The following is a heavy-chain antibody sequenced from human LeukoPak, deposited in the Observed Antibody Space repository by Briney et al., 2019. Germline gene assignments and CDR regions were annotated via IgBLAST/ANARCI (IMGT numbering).Heavy chain of an antibody. J-gene: IGHJ4*02. Sequence: PSETLSLTCTVSGGSISSYYWSWIRQPPGKGLEWIGYIYYSGSTNYNPSLKSRVTISVDTSKNQFSLKLSSVTAADTAVYYCARDGVLDILTGQFDYWGQGTLVTVSS. CDR2: IYYSGST. CDR3: ARDGVLDILTGQFDY. CDR1: GGSISSYY. V-gene: IGHV4-59*01. D-gene: IGHD3-9*01.